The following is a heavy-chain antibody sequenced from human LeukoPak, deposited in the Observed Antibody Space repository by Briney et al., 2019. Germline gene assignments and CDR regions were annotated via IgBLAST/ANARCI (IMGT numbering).Heavy chain of an antibody. Sequence: ASVKVSCKASGYTFTSYGISWVRRAPGQGLEWMGWINPNSGGTNYAQKFQGRVTMTRDTSISTAYMELSRLRSDDTAVYYCARAYAADYYYGSGSYYNDYWGQGTLVTVSS. CDR2: INPNSGGT. CDR3: ARAYAADYYYGSGSYYNDY. V-gene: IGHV1-2*02. CDR1: GYTFTSYG. D-gene: IGHD3-10*01. J-gene: IGHJ4*02.